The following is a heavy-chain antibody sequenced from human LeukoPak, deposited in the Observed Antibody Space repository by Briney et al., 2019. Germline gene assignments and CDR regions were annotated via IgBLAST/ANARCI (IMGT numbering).Heavy chain of an antibody. V-gene: IGHV3-23*01. D-gene: IGHD4-11*01. CDR2: ISGSGGST. CDR3: TKSLSNSHSRSTDY. CDR1: GFTFSSYA. J-gene: IGHJ4*02. Sequence: PGGSLRLSCAASGFTFSSYAMSWVRQAPGKGLEWVSAISGSGGSTYYADSVKGRFIISRDNSRSTLFLQMNSLRAEDTGLYYCTKSLSNSHSRSTDYWGQGTLVTVSS.